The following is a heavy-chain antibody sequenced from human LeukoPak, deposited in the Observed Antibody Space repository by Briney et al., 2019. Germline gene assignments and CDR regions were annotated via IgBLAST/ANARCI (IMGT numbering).Heavy chain of an antibody. Sequence: PGGSLRLSCAASGFTFSSYSMNWVRQAPGKGLEWVSSISESSAHIYYADSIKGRFTISRDNAKNSLSLQMNSLRAGDTAVYYCARVYSSSWYRKPDAFDIWGQGTMVTVSS. J-gene: IGHJ3*02. CDR1: GFTFSSYS. CDR2: ISESSAHI. CDR3: ARVYSSSWYRKPDAFDI. D-gene: IGHD6-13*01. V-gene: IGHV3-21*01.